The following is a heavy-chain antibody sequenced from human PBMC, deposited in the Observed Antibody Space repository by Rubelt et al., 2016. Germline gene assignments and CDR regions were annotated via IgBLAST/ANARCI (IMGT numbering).Heavy chain of an antibody. CDR2: IYHSGST. CDR1: GYSISSGYY. CDR3: ARGAVEYSSSSAAFDI. J-gene: IGHJ3*02. V-gene: IGHV4-38-2*02. D-gene: IGHD6-13*01. Sequence: QVQLQESGPGLVKPSETLSLTCTVSGYSISSGYYWGWIRQPPGKGLEWIGSIYHSGSTYYNPFLKSRVTISVDTSKNQFSLKLSSVTAADTAVYYCARGAVEYSSSSAAFDIWGQGTMVTVSS.